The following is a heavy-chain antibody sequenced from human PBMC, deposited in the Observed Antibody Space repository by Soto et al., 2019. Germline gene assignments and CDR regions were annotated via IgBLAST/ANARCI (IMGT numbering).Heavy chain of an antibody. CDR1: GFTFSSYG. CDR2: IWYDGSNK. J-gene: IGHJ3*02. Sequence: GGSLRLSCAASGFTFSSYGMHWVRQAPGKGLEWVAVIWYDGSNKYYADSVKGRFTISRDNSKNTLYLQMNSLRVEDTAVYYCVIYLSQDRTTRRTYDAFDIWGQGTMVTVSS. V-gene: IGHV3-33*01. D-gene: IGHD1-1*01. CDR3: VIYLSQDRTTRRTYDAFDI.